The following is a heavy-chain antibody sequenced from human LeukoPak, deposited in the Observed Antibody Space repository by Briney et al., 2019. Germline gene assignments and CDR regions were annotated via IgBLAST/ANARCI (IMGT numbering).Heavy chain of an antibody. Sequence: GESLQISCKGSGYSFTSYWIGWVRQMPGKGLEWMGIIYPGDSDTRYSPSFQGQVTISANKSISTAYLQWSSLKASDTAMYYCARPGGEQLWLREYYFDYWGQGTPVTVSA. CDR1: GYSFTSYW. J-gene: IGHJ4*02. CDR2: IYPGDSDT. CDR3: ARPGGEQLWLREYYFDY. V-gene: IGHV5-51*01. D-gene: IGHD5-18*01.